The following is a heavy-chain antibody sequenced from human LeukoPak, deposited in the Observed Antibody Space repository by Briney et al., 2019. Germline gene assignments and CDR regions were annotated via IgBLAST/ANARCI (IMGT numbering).Heavy chain of an antibody. D-gene: IGHD6-25*01. V-gene: IGHV3-7*01. CDR2: IEQDGSEK. CDR1: GFTFSSYW. CDR3: ARDQGSSDYYYYGMDV. Sequence: TGGSLRLSCAASGFTFSSYWMSWVRQAPGKGLEWVANIEQDGSEKYYVDSVKGRFTISRDNAKNSLYLQMNSLRAEDTAVYYCARDQGSSDYYYYGMDVWGQGTTVTVSS. J-gene: IGHJ6*02.